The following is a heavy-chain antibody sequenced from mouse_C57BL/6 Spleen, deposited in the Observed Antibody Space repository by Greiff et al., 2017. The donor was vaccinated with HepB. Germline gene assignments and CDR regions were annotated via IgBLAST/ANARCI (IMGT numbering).Heavy chain of an antibody. Sequence: VQLQQSGAELARPGASVKLSCKASGYTFTSYGISWVKQRTGQGLEWIGEIYPRSGNTYYNEKFKGKATLTADKSSSTAYMELRSLTSEDSAVYFCARAGYYYGKDAMDYWGQRTSVTVSS. J-gene: IGHJ4*01. V-gene: IGHV1-81*01. CDR3: ARAGYYYGKDAMDY. CDR1: GYTFTSYG. CDR2: IYPRSGNT. D-gene: IGHD1-1*01.